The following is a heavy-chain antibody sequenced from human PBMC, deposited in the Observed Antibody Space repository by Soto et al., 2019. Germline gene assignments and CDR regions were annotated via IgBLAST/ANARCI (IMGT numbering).Heavy chain of an antibody. Sequence: QIQLVESGGDVVQPGRSLRLSCAASGFNFGFFGMHWVRQAPGKGLEWVAFISGDGINTHYADSVRGRFTLSRDYSKKTMYLQMDTLREADTALYYCARGNLSFDFASWGQGTLVTVSS. CDR2: ISGDGINT. CDR3: ARGNLSFDFAS. V-gene: IGHV3-30*03. D-gene: IGHD3-10*01. CDR1: GFNFGFFG. J-gene: IGHJ4*02.